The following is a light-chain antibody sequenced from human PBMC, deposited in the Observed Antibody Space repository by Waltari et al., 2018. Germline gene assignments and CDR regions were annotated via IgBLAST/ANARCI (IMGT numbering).Light chain of an antibody. Sequence: QTVVTQEPSLSVSPGGTVTLTCALSSGSPSTTSYARRYHQTPDPAPLTLSYKANTRSSGFPDRFAGSILGNKAALTITGAQADDESDYYCLLYMGSGIWVFGGGTKLTVL. J-gene: IGLJ3*02. CDR2: KAN. V-gene: IGLV8-61*01. CDR3: LLYMGSGIWV. CDR1: SGSPSTTSY.